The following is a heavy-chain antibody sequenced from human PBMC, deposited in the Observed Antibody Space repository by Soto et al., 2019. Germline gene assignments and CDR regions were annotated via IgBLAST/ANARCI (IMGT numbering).Heavy chain of an antibody. CDR3: ASGLQLDSSGYYIFGMDV. V-gene: IGHV1-2*04. D-gene: IGHD3-22*01. CDR1: GGTFSSYA. Sequence: ASVKVSCKASGGTFSSYAISWVRQAPGQGLEWMGWINPNSGGTNYAQKFQGWVTMTRDTSISTAYMELSRLRSDDTAVYYCASGLQLDSSGYYIFGMDVWGQGTTVTVSS. CDR2: INPNSGGT. J-gene: IGHJ6*02.